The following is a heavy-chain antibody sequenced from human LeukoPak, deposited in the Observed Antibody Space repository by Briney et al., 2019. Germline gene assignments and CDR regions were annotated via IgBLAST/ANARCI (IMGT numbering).Heavy chain of an antibody. V-gene: IGHV1-69*04. CDR1: GGTFSSYT. CDR2: IIPILGIA. D-gene: IGHD5-24*01. Sequence: SVKVSCKASGGTFSSYTISGVRQAPGQGLEWMGRIIPILGIANYAQKFQGRVTITADKSTSTAYMELSSLRSEDTAVYYCARDCGDGYNPYCRGLGDYWGQGTLVTVSS. J-gene: IGHJ4*02. CDR3: ARDCGDGYNPYCRGLGDY.